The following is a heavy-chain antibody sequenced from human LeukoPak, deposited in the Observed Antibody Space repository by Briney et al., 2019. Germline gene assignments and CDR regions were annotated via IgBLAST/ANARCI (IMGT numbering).Heavy chain of an antibody. CDR2: ISGSGGST. CDR3: AKDTAMVLDY. V-gene: IGHV3-23*01. CDR1: GFTFGSYA. Sequence: PGGSLRLSCAASGFTFGSYAMSWVRQAPGKGLEWVSAISGSGGSTYYADSVKGRFTISRDNSKNTLYLQMNGLRAEDTAVYYCAKDTAMVLDYWGQGTLVTVSS. J-gene: IGHJ4*02. D-gene: IGHD5-18*01.